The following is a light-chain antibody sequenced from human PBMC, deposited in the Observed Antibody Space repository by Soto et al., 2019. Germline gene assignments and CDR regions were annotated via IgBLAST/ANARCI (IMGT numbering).Light chain of an antibody. CDR3: QQYRSPPWT. CDR2: GAS. Sequence: ESVLRQSPGTMSLSAGESATLSCRAGQSISFNYLAWYHQKPGQAPRLLIYGASNRATGIPDRFSGSGSGTEFTLTISSLQSDDFASHYCQQYRSPPWTFGQGTKVHIK. V-gene: IGKV3-20*01. CDR1: QSISFNY. J-gene: IGKJ1*01.